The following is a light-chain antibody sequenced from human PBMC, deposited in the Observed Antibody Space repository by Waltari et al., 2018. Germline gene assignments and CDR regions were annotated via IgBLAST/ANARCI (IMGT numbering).Light chain of an antibody. Sequence: SSELTQDPSVSVALGQTVRITCQGDSLRSYYASWYQQKPGQSPVLVISHKNNRPSGKPTPVAGSTSGNAASLTITGSQAEDEADYYCNSRDSSGSHVVFGGGTKLTVL. CDR1: SLRSYY. J-gene: IGLJ2*01. CDR2: HKN. CDR3: NSRDSSGSHVV. V-gene: IGLV3-19*01.